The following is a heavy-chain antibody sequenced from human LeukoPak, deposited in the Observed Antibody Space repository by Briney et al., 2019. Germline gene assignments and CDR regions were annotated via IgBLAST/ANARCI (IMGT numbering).Heavy chain of an antibody. Sequence: GGSLRLSCAASGFTFTSAWMSWVRQAPGKGLEWVGRIKGKTAAGAPDYVASVTGRFTISRDDSKNTLFLQMNSLKTEDTAVYYCATYGDSLTPDDYWGQGTLVTVSS. V-gene: IGHV3-15*01. CDR2: IKGKTAAGAP. D-gene: IGHD4-17*01. J-gene: IGHJ4*02. CDR3: ATYGDSLTPDDY. CDR1: GFTFTSAW.